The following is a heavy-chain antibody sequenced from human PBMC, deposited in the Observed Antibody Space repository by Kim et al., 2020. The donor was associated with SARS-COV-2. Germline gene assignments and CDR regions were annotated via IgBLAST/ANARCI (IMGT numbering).Heavy chain of an antibody. V-gene: IGHV3-48*02. Sequence: IYYADSVKGRFTISRDNAKNSLFLQMNSLTEADTAMYFCARRGNYYFDLWGQGTLVTVSS. J-gene: IGHJ4*02. CDR3: ARRGNYYFDL. CDR2: I. D-gene: IGHD1-1*01.